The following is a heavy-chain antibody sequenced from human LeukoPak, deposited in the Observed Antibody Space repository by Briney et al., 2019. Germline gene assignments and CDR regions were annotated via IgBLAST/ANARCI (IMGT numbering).Heavy chain of an antibody. V-gene: IGHV4-59*01. D-gene: IGHD5-18*01. Sequence: PSETLSLTCTVSGGSISSYYWSWIRQPPGKGLEWIGYIYYSGSTNYNPSLKSRVTISVDTSKNQFSLKLSSVTAADTAVYYCARERTRGYSYGLELDYWGQGTLVTVSS. CDR3: ARERTRGYSYGLELDY. CDR1: GGSISSYY. J-gene: IGHJ4*02. CDR2: IYYSGST.